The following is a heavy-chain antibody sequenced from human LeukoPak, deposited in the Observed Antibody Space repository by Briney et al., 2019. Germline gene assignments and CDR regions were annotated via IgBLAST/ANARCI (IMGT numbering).Heavy chain of an antibody. Sequence: PGGSLRLSCAASGFTFSSYAMHWVRQAPGKGLEWVAVISYDGSNKYYADSVKGRFTISRDNSKNTLYLQMNSLRAEDTAVYYCARGLWSYRIDYWGQGTLVTVSS. V-gene: IGHV3-30-3*01. CDR3: ARGLWSYRIDY. D-gene: IGHD4/OR15-4a*01. CDR2: ISYDGSNK. CDR1: GFTFSSYA. J-gene: IGHJ4*02.